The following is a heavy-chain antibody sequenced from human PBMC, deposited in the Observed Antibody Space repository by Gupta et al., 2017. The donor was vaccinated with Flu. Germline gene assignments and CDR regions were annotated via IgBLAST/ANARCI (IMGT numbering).Heavy chain of an antibody. CDR2: IYHNGTT. J-gene: IGHJ4*02. V-gene: IGHV4-31*03. Sequence: QVHLQESGPGLVKSSQTLSLTCSVSGASIRVGGYFYRWIRQRPGKGLEWLGYIYHNGTTYDNPPLKSRLSILVDTTKNSFSLRLKSVTAADAATYFCARVPLNYDLSIGYLGYYFDYWGQGISVTVSS. CDR3: ARVPLNYDLSIGYLGYYFDY. CDR1: GASIRVGGYF. D-gene: IGHD3-3*01.